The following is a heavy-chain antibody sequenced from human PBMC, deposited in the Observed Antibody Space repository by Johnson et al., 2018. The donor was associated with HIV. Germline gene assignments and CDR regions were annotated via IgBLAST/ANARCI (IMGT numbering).Heavy chain of an antibody. CDR1: GFTFSSYA. J-gene: IGHJ3*02. CDR2: ISGSGGST. D-gene: IGHD3-10*01. Sequence: VQLVESGGGLVQPGGSLRLSCAASGFTFSSYAMSWVRQAPGKGLEWVSAISGSGGSTYYADSVKGRFTISRDNSKNTLYLKMNSLRAEDTAVYYCARARTYYYGSGSYYVLDIWGQGTMVTVSS. V-gene: IGHV3-23*04. CDR3: ARARTYYYGSGSYYVLDI.